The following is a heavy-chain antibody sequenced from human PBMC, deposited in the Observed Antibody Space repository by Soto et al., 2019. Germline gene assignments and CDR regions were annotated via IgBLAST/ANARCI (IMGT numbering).Heavy chain of an antibody. CDR1: GGSISSSSYY. J-gene: IGHJ4*02. CDR2: IYYSGST. CDR3: ARQPGTAADRIYFDY. Sequence: PSETLSLTCTVSGGSISSSSYYWGWIRQPPGKGLEWIGSIYYSGSTYYNPSLKSRVTISVDTSKNQFSLKLSSVTAADTAVYYCARQPGTAADRIYFDYWGQGTLVTVSS. V-gene: IGHV4-39*01. D-gene: IGHD1-1*01.